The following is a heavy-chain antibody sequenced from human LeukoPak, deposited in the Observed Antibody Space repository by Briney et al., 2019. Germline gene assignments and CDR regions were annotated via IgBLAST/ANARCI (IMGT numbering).Heavy chain of an antibody. Sequence: GGSLRLSCAASGFTFSSYSMNWVRQAPGKGLEWVSYISSSSSTIYYADSVKGRFTISRDNSKNTLYLQMNSLRAEDTAVYYCANLGGYDFWSGYYDYWGQGTLVTVSS. CDR3: ANLGGYDFWSGYYDY. J-gene: IGHJ4*02. D-gene: IGHD3-3*01. V-gene: IGHV3-48*01. CDR1: GFTFSSYS. CDR2: ISSSSSTI.